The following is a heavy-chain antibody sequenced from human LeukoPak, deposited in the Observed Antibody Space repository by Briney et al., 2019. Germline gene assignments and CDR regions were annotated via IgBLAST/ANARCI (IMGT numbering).Heavy chain of an antibody. Sequence: GGSLRLSCAASVFTFSSYEMNWVRQAPGKGLEWVSYISSSGSTIYYADSVKGRFTISRDNAKNSLYLQMNSLRAEDTAVYYCARMAGAIFGGGFDYWGQGTLVTVSS. CDR2: ISSSGSTI. CDR3: ARMAGAIFGGGFDY. V-gene: IGHV3-48*03. D-gene: IGHD3-3*01. J-gene: IGHJ4*02. CDR1: VFTFSSYE.